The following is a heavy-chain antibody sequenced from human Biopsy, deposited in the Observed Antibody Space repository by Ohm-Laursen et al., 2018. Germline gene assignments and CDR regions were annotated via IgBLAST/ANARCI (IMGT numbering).Heavy chain of an antibody. V-gene: IGHV1-18*01. CDR2: IRPLNGDT. CDR1: GYNFISYS. D-gene: IGHD3-16*02. J-gene: IGHJ4*02. Sequence: SSVKVSCKASGYNFISYSINWVRQAPGQGLEWMGWIRPLNGDTKYGQKFQDRVTMTTDTSTSTVYMELTRLRSDDTAVYYCARGDVTFGELIVSLDSWGQGTLVTVS. CDR3: ARGDVTFGELIVSLDS.